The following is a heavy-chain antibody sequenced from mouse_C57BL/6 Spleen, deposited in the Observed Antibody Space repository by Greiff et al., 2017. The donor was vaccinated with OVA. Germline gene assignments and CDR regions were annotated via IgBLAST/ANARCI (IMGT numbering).Heavy chain of an antibody. D-gene: IGHD3-2*02. CDR3: ARGIDSSGYVRGFAY. Sequence: EVQLQQSGPELVKPGASVKIPCKASGYTFTDYNMDWVKQSHGKSLEWIGDINPNNGGTIYTQKFKGKATLTVDKSSSTAYMELRSLTSDDTAVYYGARGIDSSGYVRGFAYWGKGTMVTVSA. CDR1: GYTFTDYN. CDR2: INPNNGGT. J-gene: IGHJ3*01. V-gene: IGHV1-18*01.